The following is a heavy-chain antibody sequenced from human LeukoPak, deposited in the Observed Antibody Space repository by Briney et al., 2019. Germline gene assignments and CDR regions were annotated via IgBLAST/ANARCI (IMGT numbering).Heavy chain of an antibody. CDR2: IIPIPGIT. J-gene: IGHJ3*02. V-gene: IGHV1-69*04. Sequence: ASVKVSCKASGGTFNSYAISWVRQAPGQGLEWMGNIIPIPGITNYAQKFQGRVTITADKSTSTAYMELSSLRSEDTAVYYCASLYCSSTSCYRRGAFDIWGQGTMVTVSS. CDR1: GGTFNSYA. D-gene: IGHD2-2*01. CDR3: ASLYCSSTSCYRRGAFDI.